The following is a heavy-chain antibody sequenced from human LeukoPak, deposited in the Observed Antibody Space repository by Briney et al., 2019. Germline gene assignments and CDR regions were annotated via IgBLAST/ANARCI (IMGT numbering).Heavy chain of an antibody. V-gene: IGHV3-21*01. CDR3: AGAGGVYYFEY. D-gene: IGHD2-8*02. CDR1: GFSLSSHS. Sequence: GGSLRLSCAASGFSLSSHSMNWVRQAPGKGLEWVSAIGSSSRSIYYADSVKGRFTISRDNSKNTLYLQMNSLRPEDTAVYYCAGAGGVYYFEYWGQGTQVTVSS. J-gene: IGHJ4*02. CDR2: IGSSSRSI.